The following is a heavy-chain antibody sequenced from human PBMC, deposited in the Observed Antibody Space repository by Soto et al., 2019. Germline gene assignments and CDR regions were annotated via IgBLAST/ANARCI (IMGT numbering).Heavy chain of an antibody. CDR3: ARGGCTNGVCYTGYYYYGMDV. D-gene: IGHD2-8*01. J-gene: IGHJ6*02. CDR2: IWHTGTT. V-gene: IGHV4-39*01. Sequence: SETLSLTCSVSNTSIISDTDYWAWIRQPPGKGLEWIASIWHTGTTYYTPSLKSRVTISVDTSKNRFSLKLSSVTAADTAVYYCARGGCTNGVCYTGYYYYGMDVWGQGTTVTVSS. CDR1: NTSIISDTDY.